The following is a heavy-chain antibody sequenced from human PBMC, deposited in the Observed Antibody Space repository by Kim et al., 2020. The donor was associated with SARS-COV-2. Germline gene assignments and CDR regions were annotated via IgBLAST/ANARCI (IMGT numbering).Heavy chain of an antibody. J-gene: IGHJ4*02. CDR2: INHSGST. CDR3: ARSELFGVYYFDY. CDR1: GGSFSGYY. V-gene: IGHV4-34*01. Sequence: SETLSLTCAVYGGSFSGYYWSWIRQPPGKGLEWIGEINHSGSTNYNPSLKSRVTISVDTSKNQFSLKLSSVTAADTAVYYCARSELFGVYYFDYWGQGTLVTVSS. D-gene: IGHD3-10*02.